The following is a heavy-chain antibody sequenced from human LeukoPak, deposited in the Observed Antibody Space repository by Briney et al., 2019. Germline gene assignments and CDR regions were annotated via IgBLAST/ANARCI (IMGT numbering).Heavy chain of an antibody. CDR3: ARGLSGWSYFDY. CDR1: GYTFTGYY. Sequence: ASVKVSCKASGYTFTGYYMHWVRQAPGQGLERMGWINPNSGGTNYAQKFQGRVTMTRDTSISTAYMELSRLRSDDTAVYYCARGLSGWSYFDYWGQGTLVTVSS. V-gene: IGHV1-2*02. CDR2: INPNSGGT. J-gene: IGHJ4*02. D-gene: IGHD6-19*01.